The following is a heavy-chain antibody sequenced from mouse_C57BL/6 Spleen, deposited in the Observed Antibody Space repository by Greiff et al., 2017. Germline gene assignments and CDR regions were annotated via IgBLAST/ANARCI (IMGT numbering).Heavy chain of an antibody. CDR1: GYTFTSYW. CDR3: ARGGYGYDDRFGC. V-gene: IGHV1-69*01. J-gene: IGHJ3*01. Sequence: VQLQQPGAELVMPGASVKLSCKASGYTFTSYWMHWVKQRPGQGLEWIGEIDPADSYTNYNQKFKGKSTLTVDKSSSTAYMQLSSLTSEDSAVYYCARGGYGYDDRFGCWGKGTLVT. D-gene: IGHD2-2*01. CDR2: IDPADSYT.